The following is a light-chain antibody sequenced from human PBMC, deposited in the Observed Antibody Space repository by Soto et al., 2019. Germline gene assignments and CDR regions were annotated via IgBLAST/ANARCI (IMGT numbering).Light chain of an antibody. CDR1: QSISSW. CDR2: DAS. V-gene: IGKV1-5*01. CDR3: QQSYSSPPT. J-gene: IGKJ1*01. Sequence: DIKMTQSPSTLSGSVGDRVTVTCRASQSISSWLAWYQQKPGKAPKLLIYDASSLESGVPSRFSGSGSGTEFTLTISSLQPDDFATYYCQQSYSSPPTFGQGTKVDI.